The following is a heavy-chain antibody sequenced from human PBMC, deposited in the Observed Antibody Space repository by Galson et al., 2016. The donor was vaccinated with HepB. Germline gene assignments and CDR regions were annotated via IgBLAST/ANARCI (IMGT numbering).Heavy chain of an antibody. J-gene: IGHJ4*02. CDR3: ARGELFQPLVYPTYYFHY. CDR1: GDFVNTSGHY. CDR2: INHSGST. V-gene: IGHV4-34*01. Sequence: SETLSLTCTVSGDFVNTSGHYWSWIRQPPGKGLEWIGEINHSGSTNYNPSLKSRVTISVDTSKNQFSLKVTSVTAADTAMYYCARGELFQPLVYPTYYFHYWGRGTLVTVSS. D-gene: IGHD2-2*01.